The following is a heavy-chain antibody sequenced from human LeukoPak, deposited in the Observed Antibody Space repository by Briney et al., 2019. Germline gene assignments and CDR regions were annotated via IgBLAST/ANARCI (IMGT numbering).Heavy chain of an antibody. D-gene: IGHD2-2*01. Sequence: GASVKVSCKASGYSFTSYGFNWVRQAPGQGLEWMGWMSAYNGKTNYAHSLQGRVTVTADTSTSTAYMELRSLRSDDTAVYYCAREHPYCSSTSCYGYWGQGTLVTVSS. CDR1: GYSFTSYG. V-gene: IGHV1-18*01. CDR2: MSAYNGKT. CDR3: AREHPYCSSTSCYGY. J-gene: IGHJ4*02.